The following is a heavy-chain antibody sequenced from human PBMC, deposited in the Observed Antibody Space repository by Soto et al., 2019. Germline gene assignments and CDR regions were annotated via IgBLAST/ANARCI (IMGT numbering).Heavy chain of an antibody. CDR2: IYHSGST. J-gene: IGHJ6*02. V-gene: IGHV4-4*02. Sequence: SETLSLTCAVSGGSISSSNWWSWVRQPPGKGLEWIGEIYHSGSTNYNPSLKSRVTISVDKSKNQFSLKLSSVTAADTAVYYCARKIAVAGTGTVLYYYYGMDVWGQGTTVTVSS. D-gene: IGHD6-19*01. CDR3: ARKIAVAGTGTVLYYYYGMDV. CDR1: GGSISSSNW.